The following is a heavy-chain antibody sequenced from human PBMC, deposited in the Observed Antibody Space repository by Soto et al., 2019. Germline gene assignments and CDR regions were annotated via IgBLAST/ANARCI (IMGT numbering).Heavy chain of an antibody. CDR2: ISYDGSNK. V-gene: IGHV3-30*18. Sequence: GGSLRLSCAASGFTFSSYGMHWVRQAPGKGLEWVAVISYDGSNKYYADSVKGRFTVSRDNSKNTVYLQMNSLRAEDTAVYFCVKNEGSSMNXFDYWGQGTPVTVSS. D-gene: IGHD6-6*01. J-gene: IGHJ4*02. CDR1: GFTFSSYG. CDR3: VKNEGSSMNXFDY.